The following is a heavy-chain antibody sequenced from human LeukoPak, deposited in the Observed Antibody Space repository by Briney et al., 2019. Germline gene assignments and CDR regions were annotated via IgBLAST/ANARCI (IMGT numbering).Heavy chain of an antibody. V-gene: IGHV3-23*01. J-gene: IGHJ4*02. CDR3: AKDWGEYFDYVWGSFTSFDS. D-gene: IGHD3-16*01. CDR1: GFTFSSYE. CDR2: ISGSGHRT. Sequence: PGGSLRLSRAASGFTFSSYELNWVRQAPGKGLEWVSGISGSGHRTYYADSVKGRFTISRDNSKSTLYLQMNSLRAEDTAVYYCAKDWGEYFDYVWGSFTSFDSWGQGTLVTVSS.